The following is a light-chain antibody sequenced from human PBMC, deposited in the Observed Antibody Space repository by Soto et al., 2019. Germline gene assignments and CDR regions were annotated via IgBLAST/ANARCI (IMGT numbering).Light chain of an antibody. Sequence: SVLTQPPSVSGAPGQRVTISCTGSNSNIGAGYDVHWYQQLPGTAPKLLIYGNTNRPSGVPDRFSGSNSGTSASLAITGLQAEDEADYYCQSYDNSLSGLVFGTGTKVTV. CDR3: QSYDNSLSGLV. CDR1: NSNIGAGYD. CDR2: GNT. J-gene: IGLJ1*01. V-gene: IGLV1-40*01.